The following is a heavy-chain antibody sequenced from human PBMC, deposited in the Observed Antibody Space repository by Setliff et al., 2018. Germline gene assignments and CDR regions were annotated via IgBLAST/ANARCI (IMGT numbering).Heavy chain of an antibody. CDR1: AFSFSTYA. V-gene: IGHV3-48*01. CDR3: AREGRGVYYHYYYMDV. CDR2: ISSYSSTI. Sequence: PGESLKISCAASAFSFSTYAMNWVRQAPGKGLEWVSYISSYSSTIYYADSVKGRFTISRDNSKNTLYLQLNSLRAEDTAVYYCAREGRGVYYHYYYMDVWGKGTTVTVSS. D-gene: IGHD3-10*01. J-gene: IGHJ6*03.